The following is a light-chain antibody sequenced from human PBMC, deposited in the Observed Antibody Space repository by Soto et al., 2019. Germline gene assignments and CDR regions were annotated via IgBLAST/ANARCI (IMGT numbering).Light chain of an antibody. J-gene: IGLJ1*01. CDR2: GDI. V-gene: IGLV1-40*01. CDR1: SSNIGAGYD. CDR3: QSYDSSLSGYV. Sequence: QSVLTQPPSVSGAPGQRITISCTGSSSNIGAGYDVHWYLQLPGTAPKLLIYGDINRPSGVPDRFSGSKSGTSASLAITGLQGEDEADYYGQSYDSSLSGYVFGTGTKVTVL.